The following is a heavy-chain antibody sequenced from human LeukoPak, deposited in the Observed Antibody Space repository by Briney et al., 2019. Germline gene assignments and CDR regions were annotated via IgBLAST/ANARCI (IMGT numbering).Heavy chain of an antibody. CDR1: GFTFSSYS. V-gene: IGHV3-21*01. J-gene: IGHJ4*02. CDR3: ARGDDGYNYWVVDY. CDR2: ISSSSSYI. D-gene: IGHD5-18*01. Sequence: GGSLRLSCAASGFTFSSYSMNWVRQAPGKGLEWVSSISSSSSYIYYADSVKGRFIISRDNAKNSLYLQMNSLRAEDTAVYYCARGDDGYNYWVVDYWGQGTLVTVSS.